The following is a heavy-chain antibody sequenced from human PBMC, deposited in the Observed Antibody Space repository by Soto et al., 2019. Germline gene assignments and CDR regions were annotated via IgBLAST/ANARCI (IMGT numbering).Heavy chain of an antibody. CDR1: GFIFSSYA. D-gene: IGHD3-10*01. J-gene: IGHJ4*02. CDR2: ISVRGGST. CDR3: AKDRGDYYGSGNYYNS. Sequence: PGGSLRLSCAASGFIFSSYAIIWVRQAPGKGLEWVSTISVRGGSTYYADSVKGRFTISRDNSKNTLYLQMNSLRAEDTAIYFCAKDRGDYYGSGNYYNSWGQGTLVTVSS. V-gene: IGHV3-23*01.